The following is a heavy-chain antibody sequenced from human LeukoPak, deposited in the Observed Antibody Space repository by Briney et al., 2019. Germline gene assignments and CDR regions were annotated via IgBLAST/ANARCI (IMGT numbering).Heavy chain of an antibody. CDR3: ARGVGHTNFDY. Sequence: SETLSLTCTVSGGSISSSSYYWGWIRQPPGKGLEWIGSIYYSGSTYYNPSLKSRVTISVDTSKNQFSLKLSSVTAADTAVYYCARGVGHTNFDYWGQGTLVTVSS. V-gene: IGHV4-39*07. CDR2: IYYSGST. CDR1: GGSISSSSYY. J-gene: IGHJ4*02. D-gene: IGHD2-15*01.